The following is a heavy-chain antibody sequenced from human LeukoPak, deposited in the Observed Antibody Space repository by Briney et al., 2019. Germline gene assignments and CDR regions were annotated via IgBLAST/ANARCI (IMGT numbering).Heavy chain of an antibody. CDR3: VSFYETY. D-gene: IGHD2-2*01. CDR2: INSDGSWT. Sequence: QTGGSLRLSCAASGNYWMHWVRQAPGKGLVWVSHINSDGSWTSYADSVKGRFTISKDNAKNTVYLQMNNLRAEDTAVHYCVSFYETYWGRGTLVTVSS. V-gene: IGHV3-74*01. CDR1: GNYW. J-gene: IGHJ4*02.